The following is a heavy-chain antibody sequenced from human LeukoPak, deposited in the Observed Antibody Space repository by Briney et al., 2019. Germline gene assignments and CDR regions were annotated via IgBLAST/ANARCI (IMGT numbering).Heavy chain of an antibody. CDR2: IYHSGST. J-gene: IGHJ5*02. CDR1: GYSISSGYY. D-gene: IGHD2-2*01. V-gene: IGHV4-38-2*02. Sequence: PSETLSLTCTVSGYSISSGYYWGWIRQPPGKGLEWIGSIYHSGSTYYNPSLKSRVTISVDTSKNRFSLKLSSVTAADTAVYYCARDTREVPAAMSGTLWFDPWGQGTLVTVSS. CDR3: ARDTREVPAAMSGTLWFDP.